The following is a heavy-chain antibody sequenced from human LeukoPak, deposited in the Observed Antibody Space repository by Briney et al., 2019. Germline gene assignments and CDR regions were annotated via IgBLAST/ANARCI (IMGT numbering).Heavy chain of an antibody. Sequence: GGSLRLSCAASGFTFSSYEMHWVRQAPGKGLEWVSYISSSGSTIYYADSVKGRFTISRDNAKNSLYLQMNSLRAEDTAVYYCAREYSGSYGHFDYWGQGTQVTVSS. D-gene: IGHD1-26*01. CDR1: GFTFSSYE. J-gene: IGHJ4*02. CDR3: AREYSGSYGHFDY. CDR2: ISSSGSTI. V-gene: IGHV3-48*03.